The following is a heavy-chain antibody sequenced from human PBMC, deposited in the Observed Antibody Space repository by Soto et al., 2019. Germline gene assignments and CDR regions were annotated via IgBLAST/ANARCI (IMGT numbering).Heavy chain of an antibody. D-gene: IGHD3-10*01. V-gene: IGHV1-3*01. Sequence: QVQLEQSGAEVKKPGASVKVSCKTSGYTFTSYTLHWVRQAPVQGIEWMGWINAGNGREKYSQRFQDRVSLSTDKSATTPYMELTGPRSEATEMYICARGGGGVGEAAFDSWGQGTLVTVSS. CDR3: ARGGGGVGEAAFDS. CDR2: INAGNGRE. J-gene: IGHJ4*02. CDR1: GYTFTSYT.